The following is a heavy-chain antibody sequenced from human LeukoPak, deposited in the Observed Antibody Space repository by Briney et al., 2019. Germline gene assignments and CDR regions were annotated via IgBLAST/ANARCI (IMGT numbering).Heavy chain of an antibody. J-gene: IGHJ6*03. CDR3: ARDPYSGSYGPYYYYYMDV. Sequence: GGSLRLSCAASGFTFSSYSMNWVRQAPGKGLEWVSSINSSSSYIYYADSVKGRFTISRDNAKNSLYLQMDSLRVEDTAVYYCARDPYSGSYGPYYYYYMDVWGEGTTVTISS. V-gene: IGHV3-21*06. CDR2: INSSSSYI. CDR1: GFTFSSYS. D-gene: IGHD1-26*01.